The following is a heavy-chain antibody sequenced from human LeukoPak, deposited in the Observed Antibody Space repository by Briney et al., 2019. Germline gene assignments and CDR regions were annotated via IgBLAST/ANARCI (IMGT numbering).Heavy chain of an antibody. CDR1: GGSISSYY. CDR2: IYTSGRT. Sequence: SETLSLTCTVSGGSISSYYWICLRQPAGKGVEWSGGIYTSGRTNYNRSLKSRVAMSVDTSKNQFSLKLSSVTAADTGVYYCASEGVCDFDHWGQGTLVTVSS. CDR3: ASEGVCDFDH. V-gene: IGHV4-4*07. J-gene: IGHJ5*02.